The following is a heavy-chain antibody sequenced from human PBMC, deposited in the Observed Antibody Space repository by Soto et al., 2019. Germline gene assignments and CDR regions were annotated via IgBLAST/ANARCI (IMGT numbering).Heavy chain of an antibody. D-gene: IGHD3-22*01. J-gene: IGHJ3*01. CDR2: FIPIFRTL. V-gene: IGHV1-69*01. CDR3: VRDRRIYYSDPHDEFVASDYEV. Sequence: QVQLIQSAAEVQKPGSSVRVSCTASGGIFGSHGFSWVRQAPGQRLEWVGGFIPIFRTLTYTEKFQARVRIAADESTNTVYLDLSSLTSEDTAVYYCVRDRRIYYSDPHDEFVASDYEVWGQGTMVSVSS. CDR1: GGIFGSHG.